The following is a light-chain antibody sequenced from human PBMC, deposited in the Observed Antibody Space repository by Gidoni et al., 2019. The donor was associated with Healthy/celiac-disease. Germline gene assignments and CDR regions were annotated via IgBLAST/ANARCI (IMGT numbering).Light chain of an antibody. CDR1: QDISNY. CDR2: DAS. Sequence: DIEITPSPSSLSASVGDRVPITCQARQDISNYLNWYQQKPGKAPKLLIYDASNLETGVPSRFSGSGSGTDFTFTISSRQPEDIATYYCQQYDKSPLTFGGGTKVEIK. V-gene: IGKV1-33*01. CDR3: QQYDKSPLT. J-gene: IGKJ4*01.